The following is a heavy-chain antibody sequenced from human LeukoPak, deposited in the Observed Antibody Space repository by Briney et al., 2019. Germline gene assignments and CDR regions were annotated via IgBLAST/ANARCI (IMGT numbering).Heavy chain of an antibody. D-gene: IGHD6-19*01. CDR2: IRYDGSNK. CDR3: AKDHGPYSSGWQSWFDP. J-gene: IGHJ5*02. V-gene: IGHV3-30*02. CDR1: GFTFSSYG. Sequence: PGGSLRLSCAASGFTFSSYGMHWVRQAPGKGLEWVAFIRYDGSNKYYADSVKGRFTISRDNSKNTLYLQMNSLRAEDTAVYYCAKDHGPYSSGWQSWFDPWGQGTLVTVSS.